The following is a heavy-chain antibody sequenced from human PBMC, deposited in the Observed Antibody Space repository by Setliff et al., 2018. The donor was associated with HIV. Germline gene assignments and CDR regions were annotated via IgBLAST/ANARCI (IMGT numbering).Heavy chain of an antibody. D-gene: IGHD3-10*01. Sequence: PGGSLSLSCEASGFTFSVYAMSWVRQTPGKGLEWVSSISNNDLRYYADSVKGRFAISRDNSKNTLYLQMNSLRAEDTAAYYCARLLHNAYWGQGTLVTVSS. CDR1: GFTFSVYA. J-gene: IGHJ4*02. V-gene: IGHV3-23*01. CDR2: ISNNDLR. CDR3: ARLLHNAY.